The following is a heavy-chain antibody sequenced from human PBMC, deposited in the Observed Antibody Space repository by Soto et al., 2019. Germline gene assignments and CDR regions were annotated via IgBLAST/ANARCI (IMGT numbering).Heavy chain of an antibody. Sequence: EVQLLESGGGLVQPGGSLRLSCAASGFTFTNYAMSWVRQAPGKGLEWVSVISGSGGSTYYADSVKGRFTISRDNSKAPLYLQMNSLRAEDTAVYYCAKDREGSYAEDSWGQGALVTVSS. J-gene: IGHJ4*02. D-gene: IGHD3-10*01. CDR1: GFTFTNYA. CDR3: AKDREGSYAEDS. V-gene: IGHV3-23*01. CDR2: ISGSGGST.